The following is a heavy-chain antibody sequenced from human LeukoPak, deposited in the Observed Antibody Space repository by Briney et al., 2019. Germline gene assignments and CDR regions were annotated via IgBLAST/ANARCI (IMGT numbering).Heavy chain of an antibody. CDR1: GYIFTSYA. CDR2: INAGNGDT. J-gene: IGHJ4*02. D-gene: IGHD6-19*01. V-gene: IGHV1-3*01. Sequence: GASVKVSCKASGYIFTSYAMHWVRQAPGQRLEWMGWINAGNGDTKYSEKFQGRVTITRDTSATTAYMELSSLTSDDTAAYYCATRGSGSSGWSFDYWGQGTLVTVSA. CDR3: ATRGSGSSGWSFDY.